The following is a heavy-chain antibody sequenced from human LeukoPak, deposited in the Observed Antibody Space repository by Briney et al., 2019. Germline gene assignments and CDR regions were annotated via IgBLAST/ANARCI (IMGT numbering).Heavy chain of an antibody. CDR2: IYPGDSDT. D-gene: IGHD2-21*02. Sequence: GESLQISCKGSGYSFTSYWIGWVRQMPGKGLEWMGIIYPGDSDTRYSPSFQSQVTISADKSISTAYLQWSSLRASDTAMYYCARQKVVTATLIYWGQGTLVTVSS. CDR1: GYSFTSYW. J-gene: IGHJ4*02. CDR3: ARQKVVTATLIY. V-gene: IGHV5-51*01.